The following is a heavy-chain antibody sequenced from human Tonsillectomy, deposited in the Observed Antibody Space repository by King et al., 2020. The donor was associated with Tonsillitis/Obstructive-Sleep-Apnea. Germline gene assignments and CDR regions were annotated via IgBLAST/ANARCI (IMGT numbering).Heavy chain of an antibody. CDR1: GGSFSGYY. CDR2: INHSGST. J-gene: IGHJ6*03. V-gene: IGHV4-34*01. D-gene: IGHD2-2*01. Sequence: VQLPQWGAGLLKPSETLSLTCAVYGGSFSGYYWSWIRQPPGKGLQWIGEINHSGSTNYNPSLKSRVTISVDTSKNQFSLKLSSVTAADTAVYYCARGDIIVVPAAMVYYYMDVWGKGTTVTVSS. CDR3: ARGDIIVVPAAMVYYYMDV.